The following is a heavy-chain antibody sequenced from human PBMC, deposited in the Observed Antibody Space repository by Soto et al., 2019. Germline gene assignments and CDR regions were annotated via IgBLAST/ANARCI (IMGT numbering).Heavy chain of an antibody. CDR2: IYWDDDK. Sequence: QITLKESGPTLVKPTQPLTLTCTFSGFSLSTSGVGVGWIRQPPGKALEWLALIYWDDDKRYSPSLNSRLTIPKDTTKNQLVLTMTSMDPVDTATYYCAHSRPPRLLDYWGQGTLVTVST. J-gene: IGHJ4*02. CDR3: AHSRPPRLLDY. CDR1: GFSLSTSGVG. V-gene: IGHV2-5*02. D-gene: IGHD6-6*01.